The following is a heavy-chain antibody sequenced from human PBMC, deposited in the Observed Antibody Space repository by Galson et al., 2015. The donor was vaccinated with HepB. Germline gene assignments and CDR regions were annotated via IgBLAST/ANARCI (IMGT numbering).Heavy chain of an antibody. V-gene: IGHV3-7*01. D-gene: IGHD3-3*01. CDR2: IKQDGSEK. J-gene: IGHJ4*02. Sequence: LRLSCAASGFTFSSYWMSWARQAPGKGLEWVANIKQDGSEKYYVDSVKGRFTISRDNAKNSLYLQMNSLRAEDTAVYYCARETYDFWSGYYRGGQYYFDYWGQGTLVTVSS. CDR1: GFTFSSYW. CDR3: ARETYDFWSGYYRGGQYYFDY.